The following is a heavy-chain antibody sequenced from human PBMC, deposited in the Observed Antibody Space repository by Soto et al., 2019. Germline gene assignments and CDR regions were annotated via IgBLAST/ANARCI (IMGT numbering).Heavy chain of an antibody. D-gene: IGHD2-15*01. Sequence: SETLSLTCSVSGYSVTSSDYYWAWIRQPPGKGLEWIGSMFYSGLTYYNPSLKSRVTLSVDTSKNQFSVRLNSVTAADTAVYYCAPLSVSLSGPYGIHVWGQGTTGTVS. CDR2: MFYSGLT. CDR1: GYSVTSSDYY. V-gene: IGHV4-39*01. CDR3: APLSVSLSGPYGIHV. J-gene: IGHJ6*02.